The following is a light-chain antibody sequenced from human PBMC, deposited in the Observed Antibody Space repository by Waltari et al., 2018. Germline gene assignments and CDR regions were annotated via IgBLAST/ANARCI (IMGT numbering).Light chain of an antibody. CDR1: SSDVGGYNY. CDR2: GVT. CDR3: KSYTSSSTLL. V-gene: IGLV2-14*01. J-gene: IGLJ2*01. Sequence: QSALTQPASVSGSLGQSITISCTGTSSDVGGYNYVSWYQQHPGKAPKLMIYGVTNRPSGVSNRSPGSKSGNTASLPMSGLQAEDEADYYCKSYTSSSTLLFGGGTKLTVL.